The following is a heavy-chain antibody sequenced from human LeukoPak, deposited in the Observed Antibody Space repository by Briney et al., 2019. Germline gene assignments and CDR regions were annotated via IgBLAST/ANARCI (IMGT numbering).Heavy chain of an antibody. CDR1: GGSISSHY. J-gene: IGHJ6*03. CDR3: ARGYSSSWYYYYYYMDV. Sequence: PSETLSLTCTVSGGSISSHYWSWIRQPPGKGLEWIGYIYYSGSTNYNPSLKSRVTISVDTSKNQFSLKLSSVTAADTAVYYCARGYSSSWYYYYYYMDVWGKGTTVTVSS. CDR2: IYYSGST. V-gene: IGHV4-59*11. D-gene: IGHD6-13*01.